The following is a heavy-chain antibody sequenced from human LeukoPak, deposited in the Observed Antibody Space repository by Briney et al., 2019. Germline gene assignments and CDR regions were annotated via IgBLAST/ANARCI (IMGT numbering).Heavy chain of an antibody. J-gene: IGHJ2*01. Sequence: SETLSLTCAVYGGSFSGYYWSWIRQPPGKGLEWIGEINHSGSTNYNPSLKSRVTISVDTSKNQFSLKLSSVTAAGTAVYYCARGRVTMVRGVSRTYWYFDLWGRGTLVTVSS. V-gene: IGHV4-34*01. D-gene: IGHD3-10*01. CDR3: ARGRVTMVRGVSRTYWYFDL. CDR1: GGSFSGYY. CDR2: INHSGST.